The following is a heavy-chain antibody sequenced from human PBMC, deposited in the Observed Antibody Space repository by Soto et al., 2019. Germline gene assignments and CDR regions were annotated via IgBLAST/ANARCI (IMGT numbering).Heavy chain of an antibody. Sequence: GGSLRLSCAASGFTFSDYYMSWIRQAPGKGLEWVSYISSSGSTIYYADSVKGRFTISRDNAKNSLYLQMNSLRAEDTAVYYCARPLGVVPAAKDNWFDPWGQGTLVTVSS. CDR1: GFTFSDYY. V-gene: IGHV3-11*01. CDR2: ISSSGSTI. CDR3: ARPLGVVPAAKDNWFDP. J-gene: IGHJ5*02. D-gene: IGHD2-2*01.